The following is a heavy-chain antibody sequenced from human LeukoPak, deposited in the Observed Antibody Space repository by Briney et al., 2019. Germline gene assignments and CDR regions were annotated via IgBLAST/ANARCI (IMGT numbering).Heavy chain of an antibody. CDR2: IYNGGSK. V-gene: IGHV3-66*01. J-gene: IGHJ4*02. CDR3: ASDATGRYCFDY. Sequence: PGGSLRLSCAASGISVSSNYMTWVRQAPGKGLEWVSVIYNGGSKYYADAVKGRFMISRDNSKNTLYLQMNSLRAEDTAVYYCASDATGRYCFDYWGQGSLVTVSS. CDR1: GISVSSNY. D-gene: IGHD3-16*02.